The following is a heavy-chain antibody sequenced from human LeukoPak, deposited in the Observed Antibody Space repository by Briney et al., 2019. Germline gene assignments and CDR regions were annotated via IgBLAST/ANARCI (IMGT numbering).Heavy chain of an antibody. CDR3: ARAQAVAGTGGFDP. J-gene: IGHJ5*02. Sequence: PGGSLRLSCVASGFTFGKYWMSWVRQAPGKGLEWVANIKQDETEKFYLGSVKGRFTISRDNAKNSLYLQMKSLRDDDTAVYYCARAQAVAGTGGFDPWGQGTLVTVSS. CDR1: GFTFGKYW. CDR2: IKQDETEK. D-gene: IGHD6-19*01. V-gene: IGHV3-7*01.